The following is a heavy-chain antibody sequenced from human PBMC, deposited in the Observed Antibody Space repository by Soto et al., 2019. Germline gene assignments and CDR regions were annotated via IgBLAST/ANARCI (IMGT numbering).Heavy chain of an antibody. V-gene: IGHV4-59*08. Sequence: QVQLQESGPGLVKPSETLSLACTVSGVSITSYYWNWVRQPPGKGLEWIGKIYHIGSTDYNPSLKSRVTISVDTSNNQFSLKLRSVTAADKAVYYCARAQSGFLFDYWGQGTLVTVSS. J-gene: IGHJ4*02. CDR3: ARAQSGFLFDY. CDR1: GVSITSYY. CDR2: IYHIGST. D-gene: IGHD5-12*01.